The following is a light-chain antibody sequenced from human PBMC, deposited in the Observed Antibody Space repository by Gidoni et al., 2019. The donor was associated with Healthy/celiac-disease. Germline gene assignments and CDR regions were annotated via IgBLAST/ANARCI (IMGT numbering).Light chain of an antibody. CDR3: QQYNSYVYX. CDR1: QSISSW. V-gene: IGKV1-5*03. CDR2: KAS. Sequence: DIQMTQSPSTLSASVGDRVTITCRASQSISSWLAWYQQKPGKAPKLLIYKASSLESGVPSRFSGSGSGTEFTLTISSLQPDDFATYYCQQYNSYVYXVXQGTXLEIK. J-gene: IGKJ2*01.